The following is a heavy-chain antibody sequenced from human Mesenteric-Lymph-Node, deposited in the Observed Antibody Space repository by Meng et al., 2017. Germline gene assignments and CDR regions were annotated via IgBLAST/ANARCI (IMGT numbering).Heavy chain of an antibody. J-gene: IGHJ4*02. D-gene: IGHD2/OR15-2a*01. CDR1: GFTFSGYG. CDR2: IWFDGSKK. Sequence: GESLKISCATSGFTFSGYGMHWVRQAPGKGLEWVAVIWFDGSKKYYADPVKGRFTISRDYAKNTVFLQMNTVRAEDTAVYYCARDNDGNSQFSQFDYWGQGTLVTVSS. CDR3: ARDNDGNSQFSQFDY. V-gene: IGHV3-33*01.